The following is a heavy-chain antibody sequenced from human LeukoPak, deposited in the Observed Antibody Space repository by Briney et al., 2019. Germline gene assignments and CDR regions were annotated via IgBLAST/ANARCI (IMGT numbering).Heavy chain of an antibody. Sequence: SETLSFTCAVYGGSFSGYYWSWIRQPPGKGLEWIGEINHSGSTNYNPSLKSRVTISVDTSKNQFSLKLSSVTAADTAVYYCASIGRARQAMVRGVIWDWGQGTLVTVSS. V-gene: IGHV4-34*01. CDR2: INHSGST. CDR3: ASIGRARQAMVRGVIWD. J-gene: IGHJ4*02. D-gene: IGHD3-10*01. CDR1: GGSFSGYY.